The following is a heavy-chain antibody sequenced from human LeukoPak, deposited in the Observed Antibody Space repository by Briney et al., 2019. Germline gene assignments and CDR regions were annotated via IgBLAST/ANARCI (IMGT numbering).Heavy chain of an antibody. CDR1: GFTFSNYA. CDR3: AKCSYGDSPSYYYYYYMDV. CDR2: ISASGGST. D-gene: IGHD4-17*01. V-gene: IGHV3-23*01. Sequence: AGGSLRLSCAASGFTFSNYAMSWVRQAPGKGLEWVSAISASGGSTYYADSVKGRFTISRDNSKNTLYLQMNSLRAEDTAVYYCAKCSYGDSPSYYYYYYMDVWGKGTTVTVSS. J-gene: IGHJ6*03.